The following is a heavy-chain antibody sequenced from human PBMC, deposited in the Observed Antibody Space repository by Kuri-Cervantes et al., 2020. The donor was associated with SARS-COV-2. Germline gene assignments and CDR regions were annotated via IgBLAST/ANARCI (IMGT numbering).Heavy chain of an antibody. J-gene: IGHJ6*02. CDR3: ARLYGDSKDYYYYGMDV. V-gene: IGHV4-39*07. Sequence: GSLRLSCTVSGGSISSSSYYWGWIRQPPGKGLEWIGSIYYSGSTYYNPSLKSRVTISVDTSKNQFSLKLSSVTAADTAVYYCARLYGDSKDYYYYGMDVWGQGTTVTVSS. CDR2: IYYSGST. CDR1: GGSISSSSYY. D-gene: IGHD4-17*01.